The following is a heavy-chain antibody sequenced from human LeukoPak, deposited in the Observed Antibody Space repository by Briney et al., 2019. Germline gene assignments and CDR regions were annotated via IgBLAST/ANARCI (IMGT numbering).Heavy chain of an antibody. D-gene: IGHD4-17*01. CDR2: ISGSGGST. CDR3: AKDDDYGDYFDY. V-gene: IGHV3-23*01. CDR1: GFTFSSYA. J-gene: IGHJ4*02. Sequence: GGSLRLSCAASGFTFSSYAMSWVRQAPGKGLEWVSAISGSGGSTYYADSVKGRFTTSRDNSKNTLYLQMNSLRAEDTAVYYCAKDDDYGDYFDYWGQGTLVTVSS.